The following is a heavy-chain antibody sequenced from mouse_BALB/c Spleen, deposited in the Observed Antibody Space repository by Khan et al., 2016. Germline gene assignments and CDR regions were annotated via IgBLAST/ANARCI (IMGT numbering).Heavy chain of an antibody. D-gene: IGHD4-1*01. Sequence: EVQLQESGPGLVKPSQSLSLTCSVTGYSITSGYYWNWIRQFPGNKLEWMGYISYDGSNNYNPSLKNRISITRDTSKNQFFLKLNSVTTEDTATXSCSSNWKGWYFDFWGAGTTVTVSS. CDR3: SSNWKGWYFDF. CDR2: ISYDGSN. CDR1: GYSITSGYY. J-gene: IGHJ1*01. V-gene: IGHV3-6*02.